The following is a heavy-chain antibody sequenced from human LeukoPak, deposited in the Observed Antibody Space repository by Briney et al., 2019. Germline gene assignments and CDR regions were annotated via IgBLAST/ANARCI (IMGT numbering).Heavy chain of an antibody. J-gene: IGHJ5*02. CDR1: GGTFSSYA. Sequence: SVKVSCKASGGTFSSYAISWVRQAPGQGLEWMGRIIPILGIASYAQKFQGRVTITADKSTSTAYMELSSLRSEDTAVYYCAIGAVAGPFDPWGQGTLVTVSS. CDR2: IIPILGIA. D-gene: IGHD6-19*01. V-gene: IGHV1-69*04. CDR3: AIGAVAGPFDP.